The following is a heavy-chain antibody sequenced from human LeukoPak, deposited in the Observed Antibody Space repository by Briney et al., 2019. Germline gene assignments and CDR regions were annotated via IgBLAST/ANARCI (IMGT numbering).Heavy chain of an antibody. CDR3: ARGGGSSSQGADC. J-gene: IGHJ4*02. D-gene: IGHD6-6*01. CDR2: IYYSGST. CDR1: GTSVSNYIFY. V-gene: IGHV4-31*03. Sequence: SETLSLTCSVSGTSVSNYIFYWNWIRQHPGKGLEWIGYIYYSGSTYYNPSLKSRVTISVDTSKNQFSLKLSSVTAADTAVYYCARGGGSSSQGADCWGQGTLVTVSS.